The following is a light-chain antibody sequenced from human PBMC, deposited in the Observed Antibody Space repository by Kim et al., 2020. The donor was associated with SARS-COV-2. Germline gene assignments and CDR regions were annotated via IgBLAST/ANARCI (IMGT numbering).Light chain of an antibody. Sequence: SQGETATLSCSARQSGSRSSLAWYQQKHGQAPRLLIYGAYNRATGIPDRCSGSGSGTDFTLTISRLEPEDFAVYYCQQYGSAPWTFGQGTKVDSK. CDR2: GAY. CDR1: QSGSRSS. J-gene: IGKJ1*01. V-gene: IGKV3-20*01. CDR3: QQYGSAPWT.